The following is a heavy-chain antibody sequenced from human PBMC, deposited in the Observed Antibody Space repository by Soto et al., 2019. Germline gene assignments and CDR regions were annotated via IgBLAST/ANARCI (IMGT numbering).Heavy chain of an antibody. CDR1: GGSISSGDYY. D-gene: IGHD5-18*01. CDR2: IYYSGST. CDR3: ARALIQLWPHYYYGMDV. V-gene: IGHV4-30-4*01. Sequence: SETLSLTCTVSGGSISSGDYYWSWIRQPPGKGLEWIGYIYYSGSTYHNPSLKSRVTISVDTSKNQFSLKLSSVTAADTATYYCARALIQLWPHYYYGMDVWGQGTTVTVSS. J-gene: IGHJ6*02.